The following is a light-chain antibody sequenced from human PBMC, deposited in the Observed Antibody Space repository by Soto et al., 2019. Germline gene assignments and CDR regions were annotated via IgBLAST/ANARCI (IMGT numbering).Light chain of an antibody. Sequence: QAVVTQSPSASASLGASVKLTCTLSSGHSSYAIAWHQQQPEKGPRYLMKLNSDGSHSKGDGIPDRFSGSSSGAERYLTISRLQSEDEADYYCQTWGTVVFGGGTKLTVL. V-gene: IGLV4-69*01. CDR1: SGHSSYA. CDR2: LNSDGSH. CDR3: QTWGTVV. J-gene: IGLJ2*01.